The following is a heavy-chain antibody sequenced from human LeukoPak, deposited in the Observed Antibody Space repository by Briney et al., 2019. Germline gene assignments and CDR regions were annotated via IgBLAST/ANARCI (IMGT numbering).Heavy chain of an antibody. J-gene: IGHJ4*02. V-gene: IGHV1-3*01. D-gene: IGHD2-2*01. Sequence: GASVKVSCKASGNTFSSYTMHWVRQAPGQRLEWMGWVSGEMTYTKYSQQFQGRVTMTRDTSTSTVYMELSSLRSEDTAVYYCARGRPSIVVVPAAPFDYWGQGTLVTVSS. CDR2: VSGEMTYT. CDR3: ARGRPSIVVVPAAPFDY. CDR1: GNTFSSYT.